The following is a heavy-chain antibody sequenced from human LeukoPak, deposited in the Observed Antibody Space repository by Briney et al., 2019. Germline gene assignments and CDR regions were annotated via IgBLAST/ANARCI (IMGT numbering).Heavy chain of an antibody. V-gene: IGHV4-34*01. Sequence: SETLSLTCAVYGGSFSGYYWSWIRQPPGKGLEWIGEIDHSGSTNYNPSLKSRVTISVDTSKNQFSLKLSSVTAADTAVYYCASLAAAGYYYYGMDVWGQGTTVTVSS. CDR2: IDHSGST. CDR1: GGSFSGYY. D-gene: IGHD6-13*01. J-gene: IGHJ6*02. CDR3: ASLAAAGYYYYGMDV.